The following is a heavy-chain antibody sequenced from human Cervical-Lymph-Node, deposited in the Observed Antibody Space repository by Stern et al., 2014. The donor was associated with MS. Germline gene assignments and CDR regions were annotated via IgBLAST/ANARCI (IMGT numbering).Heavy chain of an antibody. J-gene: IGHJ6*02. CDR2: ISYDGSNK. D-gene: IGHD3-3*01. V-gene: IGHV3-30*18. Sequence: VQLVESGGGVVKPGRSLRLSCAASGFTFSSYGMHWVRQAPGKGLEWVAVISYDGSNKYYADSVKGRFTISRDNSKNTLYLQMNSLRAEDTAVYYCAKEGRFLEWFPYYYGMDVWGQGTTVTVSS. CDR3: AKEGRFLEWFPYYYGMDV. CDR1: GFTFSSYG.